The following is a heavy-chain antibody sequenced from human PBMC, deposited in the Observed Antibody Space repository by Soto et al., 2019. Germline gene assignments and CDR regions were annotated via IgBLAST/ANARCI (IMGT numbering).Heavy chain of an antibody. Sequence: GGSLRLSCAASGFTFRSYAMSWVRQAPGKGLEWVSAIGGSSGSTDYADSVKGRFTISRDNSKNTLFLQMNSLRAEDTSVYYCAKDRSSTSCYAFDYWGQGTLVTVSS. J-gene: IGHJ4*02. D-gene: IGHD2-2*01. CDR1: GFTFRSYA. CDR2: IGGSSGST. V-gene: IGHV3-23*01. CDR3: AKDRSSTSCYAFDY.